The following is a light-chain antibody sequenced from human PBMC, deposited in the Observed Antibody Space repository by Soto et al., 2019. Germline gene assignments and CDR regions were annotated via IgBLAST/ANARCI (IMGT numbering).Light chain of an antibody. V-gene: IGKV3-15*01. J-gene: IGKJ5*01. CDR2: DAS. CDR1: QSVRSK. Sequence: EFVLTQSPGTLSLSPGERAPLSCRASQSVRSKLAWYQQKPGQAPRLLIYDASTRAAGIPARFSGSGSGTEFTLTISSLQSEDFALYYCQQYNSWPPITFGQGTRLEI. CDR3: QQYNSWPPIT.